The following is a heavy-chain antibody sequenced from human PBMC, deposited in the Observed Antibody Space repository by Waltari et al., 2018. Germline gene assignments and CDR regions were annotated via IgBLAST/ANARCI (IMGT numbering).Heavy chain of an antibody. J-gene: IGHJ6*03. CDR1: GYSISSGYY. V-gene: IGHV4-38-2*01. CDR3: ARRAAIAATGPTYYMDV. CDR2: IYHSGST. D-gene: IGHD6-13*01. Sequence: QVQLQESGPGLVKPSETLSLTCAVSGYSISSGYYWGWIRQPPGKGLEWIGSIYHSGSTYYSPSLKSRVTISVDTSKNQFSLKLSSVTAADTAVYYCARRAAIAATGPTYYMDVWGKGTTVTV.